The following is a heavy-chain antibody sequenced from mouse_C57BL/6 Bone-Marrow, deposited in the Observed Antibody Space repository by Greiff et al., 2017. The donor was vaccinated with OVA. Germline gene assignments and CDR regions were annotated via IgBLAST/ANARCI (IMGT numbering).Heavy chain of an antibody. CDR2: INPSTGGT. J-gene: IGHJ1*03. CDR3: ARDDYDGRGYWYFDV. V-gene: IGHV1-42*01. D-gene: IGHD2-4*01. CDR1: GYSFTGYY. Sequence: EVQLQQSGPELVKPGASVKISCKASGYSFTGYYMNWVKQSPEKSLEWIGEINPSTGGTTYNQKFKAKATLTVDKSSSTAYMQLKSLTSEDSAVYYCARDDYDGRGYWYFDVWGTGTTVTVSS.